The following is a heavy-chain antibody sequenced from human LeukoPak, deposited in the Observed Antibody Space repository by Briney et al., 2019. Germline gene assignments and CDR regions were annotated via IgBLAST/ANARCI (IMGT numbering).Heavy chain of an antibody. CDR1: GGPINSSDYY. V-gene: IGHV4-39*01. Sequence: SETLSLTCTVSGGPINSSDYYWGWIRQPPGKGLEWIGNIYYSGSTYYNPSLKSRVTISVDTSKNQFSLKLSSVTAADTAVYYCARNPSRITMVRGVHMQAFDIWGQGTMVTVSS. CDR3: ARNPSRITMVRGVHMQAFDI. CDR2: IYYSGST. D-gene: IGHD3-10*01. J-gene: IGHJ3*02.